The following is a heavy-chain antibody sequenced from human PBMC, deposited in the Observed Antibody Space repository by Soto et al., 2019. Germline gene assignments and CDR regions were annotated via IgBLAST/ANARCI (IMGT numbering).Heavy chain of an antibody. V-gene: IGHV3-23*01. CDR1: GFTFSDYA. Sequence: EVQVLESGGGVVPPGGSLRLSCAGSGFTFSDYAMTWIRQAPGKGLEWVSTTRSNGEYTYYGDSAKGRFTVSRDNSKNTLYLEMSSLRAEDTAVYYCAKDSRTVAVSAARVDGMDVWGQGTTVTGSS. D-gene: IGHD2-2*01. CDR3: AKDSRTVAVSAARVDGMDV. CDR2: TRSNGEYT. J-gene: IGHJ6*02.